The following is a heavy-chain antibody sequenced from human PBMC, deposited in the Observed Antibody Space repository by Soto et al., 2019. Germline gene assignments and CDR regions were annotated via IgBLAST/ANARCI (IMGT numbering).Heavy chain of an antibody. V-gene: IGHV1-18*01. CDR3: ARPNYDILTGYIADTWFYP. CDR1: GYTFTNYG. CDR2: ISAYNGNT. D-gene: IGHD3-9*01. J-gene: IGHJ5*02. Sequence: QVQLVQSGAEVKKPGASVKVSCKASGYTFTNYGISWVRQAPGQGLEWMGWISAYNGNTNYAQNLQGRVTMTTDTSTSTAYMELRSLRSDDTAVYYCARPNYDILTGYIADTWFYPWGQGTLVTVSS.